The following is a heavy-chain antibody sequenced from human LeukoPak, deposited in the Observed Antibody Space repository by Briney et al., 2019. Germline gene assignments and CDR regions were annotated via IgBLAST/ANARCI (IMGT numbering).Heavy chain of an antibody. J-gene: IGHJ4*02. D-gene: IGHD3-3*02. V-gene: IGHV3-33*01. CDR2: VWFDGRQT. CDR1: GFIMCSYG. CDR3: ARDLTFFALSP. Sequence: GRSLRLSCVTSGFIMCSYGMHWLRQAPGKGLEWVTGVWFDGRQTYYADSVKGRFILSRDNHKNTLYLQMNSLRAEDTAIYYCARDLTFFALSPGGQGTLVTVSS.